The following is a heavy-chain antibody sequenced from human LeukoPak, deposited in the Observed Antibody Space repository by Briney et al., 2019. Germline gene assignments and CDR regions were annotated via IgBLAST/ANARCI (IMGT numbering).Heavy chain of an antibody. CDR3: AKATNPSYYGSGVLDY. J-gene: IGHJ4*02. CDR1: GFTFSSYG. V-gene: IGHV3-9*01. Sequence: GGSLRLSCAASGFTFSSYGMHWVRQAPGKGLEWVSGISWNSGSIGYADSVKGRFTISRDNAKNSLYLQMNSLRAEDTALYYCAKATNPSYYGSGVLDYWGQGTLVTVSS. D-gene: IGHD3-10*01. CDR2: ISWNSGSI.